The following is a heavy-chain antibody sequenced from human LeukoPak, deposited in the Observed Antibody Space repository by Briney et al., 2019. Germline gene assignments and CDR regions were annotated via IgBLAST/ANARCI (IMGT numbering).Heavy chain of an antibody. CDR3: ARAGGPPTAMGFDP. D-gene: IGHD2-2*01. CDR2: ISSSSSTI. J-gene: IGHJ5*02. V-gene: IGHV3-48*01. Sequence: GGSLRLSCAASGFTFSSYSMNWVRQAPGKGLEWVSYISSSSSTIYYADSVKGRFTISRDNAKNALYLQMNSLRVEDTAVYYCARAGGPPTAMGFDPWGQGSLVSVST. CDR1: GFTFSSYS.